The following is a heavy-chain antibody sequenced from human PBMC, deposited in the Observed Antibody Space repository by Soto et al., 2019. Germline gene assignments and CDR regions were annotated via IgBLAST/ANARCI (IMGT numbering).Heavy chain of an antibody. J-gene: IGHJ4*02. Sequence: GGSLRLSCAASGFTFSSYSMNWVRQAPGKGLEWVSSISSSSSYIYYADSVKGRFTISRDNAKNSLYLQMNSLRAEDTAVYYCARVLGEQSAPRVFDYCGQGTLVTVSS. CDR2: ISSSSSYI. V-gene: IGHV3-21*01. D-gene: IGHD3-3*02. CDR1: GFTFSSYS. CDR3: ARVLGEQSAPRVFDY.